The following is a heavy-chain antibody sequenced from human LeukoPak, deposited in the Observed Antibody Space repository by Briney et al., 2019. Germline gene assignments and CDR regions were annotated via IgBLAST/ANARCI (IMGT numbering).Heavy chain of an antibody. Sequence: PGGSLRLSCAASGFTFSSYWMSWVRQAPGKGLEWVANIKQDGSEKYYVDSVKGRFTISRDNAKNSLYLQMNSLRAEDTAVYYCARDASYYDHVWGSYSNYYYGMDVWGQGTTVTVSS. CDR2: IKQDGSEK. V-gene: IGHV3-7*01. D-gene: IGHD3-16*01. CDR3: ARDASYYDHVWGSYSNYYYGMDV. J-gene: IGHJ6*02. CDR1: GFTFSSYW.